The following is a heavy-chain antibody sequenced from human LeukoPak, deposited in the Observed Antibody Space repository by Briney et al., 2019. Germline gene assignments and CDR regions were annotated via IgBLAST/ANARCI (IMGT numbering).Heavy chain of an antibody. D-gene: IGHD4-17*01. CDR1: GFTFRSHG. V-gene: IGHV3-33*03. Sequence: GMSLRLSCAASGFTFRSHGMHWVRQALGKGLEWVAGIWYDGSNEDYADSVKGRFTISRDNAKNSLYLQMNSLRAEDTALYYCAKDAQMTTVTTAYFQHWGQGTLVTVSS. CDR3: AKDAQMTTVTTAYFQH. CDR2: IWYDGSNE. J-gene: IGHJ1*01.